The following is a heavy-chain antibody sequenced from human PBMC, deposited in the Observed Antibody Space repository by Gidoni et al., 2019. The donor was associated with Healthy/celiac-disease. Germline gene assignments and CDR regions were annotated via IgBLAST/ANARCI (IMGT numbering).Heavy chain of an antibody. CDR3: AREDYSGSTGGAFDI. Sequence: QVQLQESGPGLVKPSETLSLTCTVSGGSISSYYWSWIRQPPGKGLEWIGYIYYSGSTNYNPSLKSRVTISVDTSKNQFSLKLSSVTAADTAVYYCAREDYSGSTGGAFDIWGQGTMVTVSS. D-gene: IGHD1-26*01. V-gene: IGHV4-59*01. J-gene: IGHJ3*02. CDR2: IYYSGST. CDR1: GGSISSYY.